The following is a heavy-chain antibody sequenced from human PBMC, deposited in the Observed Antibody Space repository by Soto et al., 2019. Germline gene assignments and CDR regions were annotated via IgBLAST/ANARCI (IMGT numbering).Heavy chain of an antibody. V-gene: IGHV4-34*01. CDR3: ARGGRIWFGEPRVWFDP. J-gene: IGHJ5*02. D-gene: IGHD3-10*01. CDR2: INHSGST. Sequence: QVQLQQWGAGLLKPSETLSLTCAVYGGSFSGYYWSWIRQPPGKGLEWIGEINHSGSTNYNPSLNSRVTISVDTSKNQFSRKLSSVTAADTAVYYCARGGRIWFGEPRVWFDPWGQGTLVTVSS. CDR1: GGSFSGYY.